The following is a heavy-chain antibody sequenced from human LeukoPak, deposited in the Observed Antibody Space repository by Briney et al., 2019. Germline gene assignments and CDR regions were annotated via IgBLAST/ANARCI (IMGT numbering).Heavy chain of an antibody. Sequence: PGGSLRLSCAASGFTFSSYAMSWVRHAPGKGLEWVSAISGSGGSTYYADSVKGRFTISRDNSKSTLYLQMNSLRAEDTAVYYCAKADIYCSSTSCLYFDYWGQGTLVTVSS. CDR3: AKADIYCSSTSCLYFDY. CDR1: GFTFSSYA. CDR2: ISGSGGST. J-gene: IGHJ4*02. D-gene: IGHD2-2*01. V-gene: IGHV3-23*01.